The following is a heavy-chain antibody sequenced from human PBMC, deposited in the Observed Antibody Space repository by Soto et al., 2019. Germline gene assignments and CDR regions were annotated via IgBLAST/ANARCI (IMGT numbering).Heavy chain of an antibody. J-gene: IGHJ1*01. Sequence: QVQLQESGPGLVKPSQTLSLTCTVSGGSISSGGYYWSWIRQHPGKGLEWIGYIYYSGSTDYNPYLKXXVXIXXDTSKNQFSLKLSSVTAAATAVYYCARGSNWNDSNWGQGTLVTVSS. CDR3: ARGSNWNDSN. V-gene: IGHV4-31*01. CDR2: IYYSGST. D-gene: IGHD1-20*01. CDR1: GGSISSGGYY.